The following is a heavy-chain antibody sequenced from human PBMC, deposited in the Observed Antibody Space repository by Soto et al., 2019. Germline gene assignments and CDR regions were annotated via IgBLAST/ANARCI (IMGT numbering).Heavy chain of an antibody. J-gene: IGHJ6*03. Sequence: ASVKVSCKASGGTFSSYTISWVRQAPGQGLEWMGRIIPILGIANYAQKFQGRVTITADKSTSTAYMELSSLRSEDTAVYYCASLSMVRGVIITTRDYYMDVWGKGTTVTVSS. V-gene: IGHV1-69*02. D-gene: IGHD3-10*01. CDR3: ASLSMVRGVIITTRDYYMDV. CDR2: IIPILGIA. CDR1: GGTFSSYT.